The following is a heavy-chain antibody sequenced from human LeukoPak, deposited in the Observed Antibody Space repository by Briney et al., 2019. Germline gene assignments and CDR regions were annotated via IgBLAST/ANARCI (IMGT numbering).Heavy chain of an antibody. CDR1: RFTFGDYY. V-gene: IGHV3-11*01. Sequence: GGSLRLSCAASRFTFGDYYMSWIRQAPGKGLEWVSYISSSGSTIYYADSVKGRFTISRDNAENSLYLQMDSLRAEDTAVYYCAKGVGYCSGGSCQQFDYWGQGTLVTVSS. J-gene: IGHJ4*02. CDR3: AKGVGYCSGGSCQQFDY. CDR2: ISSSGSTI. D-gene: IGHD2-15*01.